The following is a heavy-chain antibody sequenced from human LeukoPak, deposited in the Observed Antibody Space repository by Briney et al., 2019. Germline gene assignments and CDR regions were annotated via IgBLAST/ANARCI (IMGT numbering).Heavy chain of an antibody. Sequence: SETLSLTCTVSGGSISSYYWSWVRQPPGKGLEWIGYIYYSGSINYNPSLKSRVTISVDTSKNQFSLKLSSVTAADTAVYYCARDRYCSSTSCWNYYYYMDVWGKGTTVTVSS. CDR2: IYYSGSI. J-gene: IGHJ6*03. CDR3: ARDRYCSSTSCWNYYYYMDV. V-gene: IGHV4-59*12. D-gene: IGHD2-2*01. CDR1: GGSISSYY.